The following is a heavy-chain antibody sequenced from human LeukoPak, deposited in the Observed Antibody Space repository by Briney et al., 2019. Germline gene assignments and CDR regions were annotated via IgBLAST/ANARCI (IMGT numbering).Heavy chain of an antibody. J-gene: IGHJ4*02. CDR1: GFTFSSYS. Sequence: GGSLGLSCAAPGFTFSSYSMNWVRQAPGKGLEWVPSISSSSSYIYYADSVKGRFTISRDNAKNSLYLQMNSLRAEDTAVYYCARCLGIAAAGDFDYWGQGTLVTVSS. D-gene: IGHD6-13*01. CDR2: ISSSSSYI. CDR3: ARCLGIAAAGDFDY. V-gene: IGHV3-21*01.